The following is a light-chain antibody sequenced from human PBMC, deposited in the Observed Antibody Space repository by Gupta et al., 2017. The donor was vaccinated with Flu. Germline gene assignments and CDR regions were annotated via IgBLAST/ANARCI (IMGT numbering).Light chain of an antibody. CDR2: EVS. CDR3: SSYTSSSTQV. J-gene: IGLJ2*01. V-gene: IGLV2-14*01. CDR1: SSDVGGYTY. Sequence: ITSCCTGTSSDVGGYTYVSWYQQHPGKAPKLMIYEVSNRPSGVSNRFSGSKSGNTASLTISGLQAEDEADYYCSSYTSSSTQVFGGGTKLTVL.